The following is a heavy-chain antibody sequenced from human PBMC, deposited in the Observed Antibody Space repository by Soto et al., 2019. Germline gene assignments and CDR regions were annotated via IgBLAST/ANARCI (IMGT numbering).Heavy chain of an antibody. D-gene: IGHD3-9*01. Sequence: PSETLSLTCTVSGGSISSYYWSWIRQPPGKGLEWIGYIYYSGSTNYNPSLKSRVTISVDTSKNQFSLKLSSVTAADTAVYYCAREEGRVDPYYYYGMDVWGQGTTVTVS. CDR3: AREEGRVDPYYYYGMDV. CDR2: IYYSGST. J-gene: IGHJ6*02. V-gene: IGHV4-59*01. CDR1: GGSISSYY.